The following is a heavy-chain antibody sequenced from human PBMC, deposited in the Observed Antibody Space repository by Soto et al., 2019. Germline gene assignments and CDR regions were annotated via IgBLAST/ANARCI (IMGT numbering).Heavy chain of an antibody. CDR3: ARLWGFSNNWFDP. CDR2: INPNSGGT. V-gene: IGHV1-2*02. CDR1: GYTFTGYY. J-gene: IGHJ5*02. D-gene: IGHD2-21*01. Sequence: VASVKVSCKASGYTFTGYYMHWVRQAPGQGPEWMGWINPNSGGTNYAQKFQGRVTMTRDTSISTAYMELSRLRSDDTAVYYCARLWGFSNNWFDPWGQGTLVTVSS.